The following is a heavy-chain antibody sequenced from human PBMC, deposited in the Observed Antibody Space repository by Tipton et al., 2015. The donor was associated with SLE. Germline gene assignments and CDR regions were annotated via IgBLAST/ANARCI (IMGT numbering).Heavy chain of an antibody. CDR3: ARDQYSSGRWDY. D-gene: IGHD6-19*01. CDR1: GFTFSSYS. Sequence: SLRLSCAASGFTFSSYSMNWVRQAPGKGLEWVSSISSSSSYIYYADSVKGRFTISRDNAKNSLFLQMNSLRAEDTAVYYCARDQYSSGRWDYWGQGALVTVSS. CDR2: ISSSSSYI. V-gene: IGHV3-21*01. J-gene: IGHJ4*02.